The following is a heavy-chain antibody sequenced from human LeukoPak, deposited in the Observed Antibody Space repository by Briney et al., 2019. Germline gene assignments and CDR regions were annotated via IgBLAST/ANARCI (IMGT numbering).Heavy chain of an antibody. V-gene: IGHV3-23*01. J-gene: IGHJ4*02. Sequence: GGSLRLSCAASGFTFSSYAMSWVRQALGKGLEWVSTISGSGGSTYYADSVKGRFTISRDNSKNTLYLHMNSLRAEDAALYYCAKDYYDSSGFYLIDYWGQGTLVTVSS. CDR3: AKDYYDSSGFYLIDY. D-gene: IGHD3-22*01. CDR2: ISGSGGST. CDR1: GFTFSSYA.